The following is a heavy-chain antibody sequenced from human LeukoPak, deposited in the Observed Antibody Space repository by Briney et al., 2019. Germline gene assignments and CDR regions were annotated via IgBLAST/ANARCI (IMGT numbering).Heavy chain of an antibody. V-gene: IGHV1-69*06. CDR2: IIPIFGTA. CDR1: GGTFSSYA. Sequence: SVKVSCKASGGTFSSYAISWVRQAPGQGLEWMGGIIPIFGTANYAQKFQGRVTITADKSTSTAYMELSSLRSEDTAVYYCARGTYYYDSSGFDAFDIWGQGTMVTVSS. D-gene: IGHD3-22*01. J-gene: IGHJ3*02. CDR3: ARGTYYYDSSGFDAFDI.